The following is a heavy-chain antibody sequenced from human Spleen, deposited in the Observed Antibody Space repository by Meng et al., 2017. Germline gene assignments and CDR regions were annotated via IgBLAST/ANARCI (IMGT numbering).Heavy chain of an antibody. CDR3: AHDSSGYYGFDY. V-gene: IGHV2-5*02. D-gene: IGHD3-22*01. J-gene: IGHJ4*02. CDR2: VYWDDDK. Sequence: QITLKESGPTLVKPTQTLTLTCTFPGFSLGTGGVAGDWFRQPPGKALEWLALVYWDDDKRYSPSLSSRLTISKDTSKNQVVLTMTNMDPVDTATYYCAHDSSGYYGFDYWGQGTLVTVSS. CDR1: GFSLGTGGVA.